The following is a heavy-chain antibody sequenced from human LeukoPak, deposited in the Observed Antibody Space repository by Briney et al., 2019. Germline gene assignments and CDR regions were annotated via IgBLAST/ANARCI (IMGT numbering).Heavy chain of an antibody. D-gene: IGHD3-16*02. CDR1: EYTFTSYY. J-gene: IGHJ4*02. CDR2: INPSGGST. CDR3: ARVAPLRLGELSFLRFWDY. V-gene: IGHV1-46*01. Sequence: ASVKVSCKASEYTFTSYYMHWVRQAPGQGLEWMGIINPSGGSTSYAQKFQGRVTMTRDTSTSTVYMELSRLRSDDTAVYYCARVAPLRLGELSFLRFWDYWGQGTLVTVSS.